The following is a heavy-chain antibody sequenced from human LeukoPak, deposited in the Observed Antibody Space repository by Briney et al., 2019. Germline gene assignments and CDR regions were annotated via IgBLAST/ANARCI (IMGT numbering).Heavy chain of an antibody. CDR3: ARGLSLYDFSNPYYYYYYMDV. D-gene: IGHD3-3*01. Sequence: GASVKVSGKAAGYTFTSYDINWVRQATGQGLEWMGWMNPNSGNTGYAQKFQGRVTMTRNTSISTAYMELSSLRSEDTAVYYCARGLSLYDFSNPYYYYYYMDVWGKGTTVTVSS. J-gene: IGHJ6*03. CDR1: GYTFTSYD. V-gene: IGHV1-8*01. CDR2: MNPNSGNT.